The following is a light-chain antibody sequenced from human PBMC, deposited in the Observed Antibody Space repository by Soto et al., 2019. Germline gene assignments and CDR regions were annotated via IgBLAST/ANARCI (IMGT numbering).Light chain of an antibody. Sequence: QLVLTQSSSASASLGSSVKLTCTLSSGHSSYIIAWHQQQPGKAPRYLMKLEGSGSYNEGSGVPDRFSGSSSGAGRYLTIPNLQSEDEAEYYCQTGDSLVFGGGTELTVL. CDR1: SGHSSYI. J-gene: IGLJ3*02. CDR3: QTGDSLV. CDR2: LEGSGSY. V-gene: IGLV4-60*03.